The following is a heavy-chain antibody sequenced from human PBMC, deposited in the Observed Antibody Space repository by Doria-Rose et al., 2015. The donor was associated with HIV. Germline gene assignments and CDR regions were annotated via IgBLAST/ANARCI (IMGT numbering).Heavy chain of an antibody. Sequence: QDSGPVLVKPTETLTLTRTVSGVSLSSPGMGVSWTRQPPGKALEWLANIFSDDERSYKTSLKSRLTISRGTSKSQVVLTMTDMDPVDTATYYCARIKSSRWYHKYYLDFWGQGTLVIVSA. V-gene: IGHV2-26*01. J-gene: IGHJ4*02. D-gene: IGHD6-13*01. CDR2: IFSDDER. CDR3: ARIKSSRWYHKYYLDF. CDR1: GVSLSSPGMG.